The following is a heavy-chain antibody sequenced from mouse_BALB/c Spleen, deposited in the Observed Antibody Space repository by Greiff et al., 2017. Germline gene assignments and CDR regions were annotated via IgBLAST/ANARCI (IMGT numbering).Heavy chain of an antibody. Sequence: QGQLQQSGAELMKPGASVKISCKATGYTFSSYWIEWVKQRPGHGLEWIGEILPGSGSTNYNEKFKGKATFTADTSSNTAYMQLSSQTSEDSAVYYCAGLYGNYEYWGQGATLTGSS. CDR1: GYTFSSYW. CDR3: AGLYGNYEY. J-gene: IGHJ2*01. D-gene: IGHD2-1*01. V-gene: IGHV1-9*01. CDR2: ILPGSGST.